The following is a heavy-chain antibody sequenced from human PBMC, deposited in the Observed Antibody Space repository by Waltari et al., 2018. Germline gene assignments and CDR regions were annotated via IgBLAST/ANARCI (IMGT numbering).Heavy chain of an antibody. D-gene: IGHD3-3*01. CDR2: ISWDGGST. Sequence: EVQLVESGGVVVQPGGSLRLSCAASGFTFDDYTMHWVRQAPGKGLEWVSLISWDGGSTYYADSVKGRFTISRDNSKNSLYLQMNSLRTEDTALYYCAKDYDFWSGYRGGPSYYFDYWGQGTLVTVSS. V-gene: IGHV3-43*01. CDR1: GFTFDDYT. J-gene: IGHJ4*02. CDR3: AKDYDFWSGYRGGPSYYFDY.